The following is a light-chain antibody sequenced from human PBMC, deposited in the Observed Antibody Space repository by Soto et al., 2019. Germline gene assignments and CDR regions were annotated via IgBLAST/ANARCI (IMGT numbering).Light chain of an antibody. V-gene: IGLV2-8*01. Sequence: QSALTQPPSASGSPGQSVAISCTGTTSDIGGYDYVSWYQQHPGKAPKLMIYEVNKRPSGVPDRFSGSKSGNTASLTVSGLKAEDEADYYCSSHGGNSPYVFGNGTKLTVL. J-gene: IGLJ1*01. CDR3: SSHGGNSPYV. CDR2: EVN. CDR1: TSDIGGYDY.